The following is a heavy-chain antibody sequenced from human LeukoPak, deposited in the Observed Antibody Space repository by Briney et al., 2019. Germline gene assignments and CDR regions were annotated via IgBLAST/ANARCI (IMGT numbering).Heavy chain of an antibody. V-gene: IGHV1-46*01. J-gene: IGHJ6*03. CDR1: GYTFTSYY. Sequence: GASVKVSCKASGYTFTSYYMHWVRQAPGQGLEWMGIINPSGGSTSYAQKFQGRVTMTRDMSTSTVYMELSSLRSEDTAVYYCARDAIAARHYYYYYMDVWGKGTTVTVSS. CDR3: ARDAIAARHYYYYYMDV. CDR2: INPSGGST. D-gene: IGHD6-6*01.